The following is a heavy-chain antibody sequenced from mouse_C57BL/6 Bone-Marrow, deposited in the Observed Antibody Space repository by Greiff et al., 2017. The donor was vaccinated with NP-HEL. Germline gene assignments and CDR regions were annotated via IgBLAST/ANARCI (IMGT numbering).Heavy chain of an antibody. J-gene: IGHJ3*01. CDR1: VYTFTSYW. D-gene: IGHD4-1*02. Sequence: QVQLQQPGAELVKPGASVKVSCKASVYTFTSYWMHWVKPRPGQGLEWIGRIHPSDSATNYNQKFKGKATLTVDKSSSTAYMQLSSLTSEDSAVYYCATPNWAFAYWGQGTLVTVSA. CDR3: ATPNWAFAY. V-gene: IGHV1-74*01. CDR2: IHPSDSAT.